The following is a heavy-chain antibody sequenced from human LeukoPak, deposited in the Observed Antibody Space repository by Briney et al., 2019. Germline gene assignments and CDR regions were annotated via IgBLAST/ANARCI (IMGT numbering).Heavy chain of an antibody. CDR3: AKSTVTMVRGVMY. D-gene: IGHD3-10*01. V-gene: IGHV3-30-3*02. Sequence: GGSLRLSCAASGFTFSSYAMSWVRQAPGKGLEWVAVISYDGSNKYYADSVKGRFTISRDNSKNTLYLQMNSLRAEDTAVYYCAKSTVTMVRGVMYWGQGTLVTVSS. J-gene: IGHJ4*02. CDR2: ISYDGSNK. CDR1: GFTFSSYA.